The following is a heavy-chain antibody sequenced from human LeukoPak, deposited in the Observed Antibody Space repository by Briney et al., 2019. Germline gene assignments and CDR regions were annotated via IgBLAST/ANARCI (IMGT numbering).Heavy chain of an antibody. J-gene: IGHJ4*02. V-gene: IGHV3-7*01. Sequence: GGSLSLSCAASGFIFRGYWMTWVRQPPGRGREWVANIKQDGSETSYVTSVRGRFTISRDNAKNSLYLQMNNLRVEDTAVYFCAREEVNSFDNWGQGTLVTVSS. CDR1: GFIFRGYW. CDR3: AREEVNSFDN. CDR2: IKQDGSET.